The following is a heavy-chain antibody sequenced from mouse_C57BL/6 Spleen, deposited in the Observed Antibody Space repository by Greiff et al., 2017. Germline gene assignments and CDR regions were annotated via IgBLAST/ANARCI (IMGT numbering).Heavy chain of an antibody. CDR3: ARSCGYNGYEGYFDV. J-gene: IGHJ1*03. V-gene: IGHV1-82*01. D-gene: IGHD2-2*01. Sequence: ESGPELVKPGASVKISCKASGYAFSSSWMNWVKQRPGKGLEWIGRIYPGDGDTNYNGKFKGKATLTADKSSSTAYMQLSSLTSEDSAVYFGARSCGYNGYEGYFDVWGTGTTVTVSS. CDR1: GYAFSSSW. CDR2: IYPGDGDT.